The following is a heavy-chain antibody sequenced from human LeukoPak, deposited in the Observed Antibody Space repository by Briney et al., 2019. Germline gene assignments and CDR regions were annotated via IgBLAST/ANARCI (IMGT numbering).Heavy chain of an antibody. V-gene: IGHV1-69*05. CDR2: IIPIFGTA. J-gene: IGHJ6*03. CDR1: GGTFSSYA. D-gene: IGHD6-19*01. Sequence: SVKVSCKASGGTFSSYAISLVRQAPGQGLEWMGGIIPIFGTANYAQKFQGRVTITTDESTSTAYMELSSLRSEDTAVYYCATVAGYYYYYYMDVWGKGTTVTVSS. CDR3: ATVAGYYYYYYMDV.